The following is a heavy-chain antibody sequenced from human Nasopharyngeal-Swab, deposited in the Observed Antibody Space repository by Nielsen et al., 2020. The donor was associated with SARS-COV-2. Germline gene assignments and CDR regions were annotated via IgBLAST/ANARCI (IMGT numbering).Heavy chain of an antibody. CDR3: VCGETTPSDY. Sequence: VRQAPGKGLVWVSRINSGGSIIDYADSVKGRFTISRDNARNTLNLQMNSLRAEDTALYYCVCGETTPSDYWGQGTLVTVSS. CDR2: INSGGSII. J-gene: IGHJ4*02. D-gene: IGHD2-15*01. V-gene: IGHV3-74*01.